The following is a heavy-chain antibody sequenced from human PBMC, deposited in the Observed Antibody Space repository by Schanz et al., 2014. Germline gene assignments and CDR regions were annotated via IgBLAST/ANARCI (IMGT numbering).Heavy chain of an antibody. V-gene: IGHV3-74*01. D-gene: IGHD4-4*01. J-gene: IGHJ4*02. CDR2: IRADGRMT. CDR1: GLTLSDYW. CDR3: AGGKTTGLAY. Sequence: EVQLVESGGGLVQPGGSLRLSCAASGLTLSDYWMHWVRQAPGKGPEWISHIRADGRMTNYAASVEGRFTISRDVSKNTLYLQMFSLRAEFMGVYYCAGGKTTGLAYWGQGTQVAVSS.